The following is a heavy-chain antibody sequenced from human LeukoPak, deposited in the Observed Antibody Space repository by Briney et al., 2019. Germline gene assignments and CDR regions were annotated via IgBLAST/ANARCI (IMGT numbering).Heavy chain of an antibody. CDR1: GGTFSSYA. J-gene: IGHJ6*03. Sequence: SVKASCKASGGTFSSYAISWLRQAPGQGLEWMGGIIPIFGTANYAQKFQGRVTITADESTSTASLELSSLRSEDTAVYYCARGPIVVVPAAIHSHYYYMDVWGKGTTVTVSS. CDR2: IIPIFGTA. D-gene: IGHD2-2*02. CDR3: ARGPIVVVPAAIHSHYYYMDV. V-gene: IGHV1-69*13.